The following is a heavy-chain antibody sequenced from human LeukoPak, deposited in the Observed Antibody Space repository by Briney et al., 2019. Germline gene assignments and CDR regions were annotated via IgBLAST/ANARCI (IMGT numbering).Heavy chain of an antibody. Sequence: SVTVSCTASGGTFSSYAISWVRQAPGQGLEWMGGIIPIFGTANYAQKFQGRVTITADESTSTAYMELSSLRSEDTAVYYCARGERSEGPDYWGQGTLVTVSS. D-gene: IGHD1-1*01. V-gene: IGHV1-69*13. CDR2: IIPIFGTA. CDR3: ARGERSEGPDY. CDR1: GGTFSSYA. J-gene: IGHJ4*02.